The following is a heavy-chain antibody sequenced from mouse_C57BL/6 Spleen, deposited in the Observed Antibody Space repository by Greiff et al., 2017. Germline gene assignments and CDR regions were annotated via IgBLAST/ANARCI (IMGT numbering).Heavy chain of an antibody. Sequence: VQLQQSGPELVKPGASVKISCKASGYAFSSSWMNWVKQRPGQGLEWIGRIYPGDGDTNYNGKFKGKATLTADKSSSTAYMQLSSLTSEDSAVYFCARGGTVVNYFDYWGQGTTLTVSS. V-gene: IGHV1-82*01. CDR3: ARGGTVVNYFDY. J-gene: IGHJ2*01. D-gene: IGHD1-1*01. CDR2: IYPGDGDT. CDR1: GYAFSSSW.